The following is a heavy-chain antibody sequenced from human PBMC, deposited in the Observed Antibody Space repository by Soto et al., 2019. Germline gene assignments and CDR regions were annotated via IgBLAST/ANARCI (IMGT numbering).Heavy chain of an antibody. CDR3: ARDYSSSRYYGMDV. CDR1: GFTFSDYY. J-gene: IGHJ6*02. D-gene: IGHD6-6*01. V-gene: IGHV3-11*01. Sequence: QVQLVEYGGGLGKPGGSLRLSCEASGFTFSDYYMSWIRQAPGKGLEWVSYISSSGSTIYYADSVKGRFTISRDNAKDSLYLQMNSLRAEDTAVYYCARDYSSSRYYGMDVWGQGTTVTVSS. CDR2: ISSSGSTI.